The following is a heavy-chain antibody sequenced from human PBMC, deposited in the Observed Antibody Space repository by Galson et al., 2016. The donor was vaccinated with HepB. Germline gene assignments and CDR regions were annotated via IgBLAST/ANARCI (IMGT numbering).Heavy chain of an antibody. CDR3: ASDSTSFSGYNEDAFDI. V-gene: IGHV4-31*03. CDR2: IFDSGST. Sequence: TLSLTCTVSGGSISSGGYYWSWIRQLPGKGLEWIGYIFDSGSTSYNPSLKSRVTISVDTSKNQFSLKLTSVTVADTAVYYCASDSTSFSGYNEDAFDIWCQVTVVTDPS. J-gene: IGHJ3*02. D-gene: IGHD5-12*01. CDR1: GGSISSGGYY.